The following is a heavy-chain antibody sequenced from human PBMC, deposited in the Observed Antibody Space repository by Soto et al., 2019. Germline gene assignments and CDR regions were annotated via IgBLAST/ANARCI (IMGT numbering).Heavy chain of an antibody. D-gene: IGHD6-19*01. J-gene: IGHJ4*02. CDR2: ISGSGGRT. V-gene: IGHV3-23*01. CDR1: GFTFSSYA. Sequence: GGSLRLSCAASGFTFSSYAMSWVRQASGKGMEWVSDISGSGGRTYYADSVKGRFTISRDKSKNTLYLQMNSLRAKITTVYYCSKECSYSIGWSHVDYLCQGTLVTVST. CDR3: SKECSYSIGWSHVDY.